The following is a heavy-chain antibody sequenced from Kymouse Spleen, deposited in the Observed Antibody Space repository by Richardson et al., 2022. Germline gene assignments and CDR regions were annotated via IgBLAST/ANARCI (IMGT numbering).Heavy chain of an antibody. D-gene: IGHD2-8*01. CDR3: ARGDIVLTGDYYYYYGMDV. Sequence: QVQLQQWGAGLLKPSETLSLTCAVYGGSFSGYYWSWIRQPPGKGLEWIGEINHSGSTNYNPSLKSRVTISVDTSKNQFSLKLSSVTAADTAVYYCARGDIVLTGDYYYYYGMDVWGQGTTVTVSS. CDR2: INHSGST. J-gene: IGHJ6*02. V-gene: IGHV4-34*01. CDR1: GGSFSGYY.